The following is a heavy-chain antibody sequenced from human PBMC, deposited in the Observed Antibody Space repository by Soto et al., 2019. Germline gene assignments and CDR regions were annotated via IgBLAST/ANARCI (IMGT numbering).Heavy chain of an antibody. V-gene: IGHV5-51*01. CDR3: ARHEPPPGSTGRNRDGYYYYYMDV. CDR1: GYSFTSYW. Sequence: PGESLKISCKGSGYSFTSYWIGWVRQMPGKGLEWMGIIYPGDSDTRYSPSFQGQVTISADKSISTAYLQWSSLKASDTAMYYCARHEPPPGSTGRNRDGYYYYYMDVWGKGTTVTVSS. D-gene: IGHD2-2*01. J-gene: IGHJ6*03. CDR2: IYPGDSDT.